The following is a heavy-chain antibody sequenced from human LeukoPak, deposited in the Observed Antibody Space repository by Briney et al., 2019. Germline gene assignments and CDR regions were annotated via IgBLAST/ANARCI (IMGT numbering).Heavy chain of an antibody. CDR2: ISSSSSYI. CDR3: ARDKNVLLWFGESPSGYGMDV. J-gene: IGHJ6*02. CDR1: GFTFSSYS. D-gene: IGHD3-10*01. Sequence: GGSLRLSCAASGFTFSSYSMNWVRQAPGKGLEWVSSISSSSSYIYYADSVKGRFTISRDNAKNSLYLQMNSLRAEDTAVYYCARDKNVLLWFGESPSGYGMDVWGQGTTVTVSS. V-gene: IGHV3-21*01.